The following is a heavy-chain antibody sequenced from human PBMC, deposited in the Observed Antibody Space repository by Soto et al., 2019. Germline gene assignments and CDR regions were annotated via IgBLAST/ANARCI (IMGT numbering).Heavy chain of an antibody. J-gene: IGHJ6*02. V-gene: IGHV3-30-3*01. Sequence: QVQLVESGGGVVQPGRSLRLSCEASGFTFSSYAMHWVRQAPGKGLEWVAVISYDGSNKYYADSVKGRFTISRDNTKNTLYLQMNSLRAEDTAVYYCARGLGGYYDILSGYIDYYGMDVWGRGTTVTVSS. CDR3: ARGLGGYYDILSGYIDYYGMDV. D-gene: IGHD3-9*01. CDR1: GFTFSSYA. CDR2: ISYDGSNK.